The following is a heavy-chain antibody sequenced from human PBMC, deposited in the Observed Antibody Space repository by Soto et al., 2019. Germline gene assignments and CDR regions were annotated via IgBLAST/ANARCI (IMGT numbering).Heavy chain of an antibody. Sequence: EVQLVESGGGLVQPGGSLRLSCAASGFTFSSYWMHWVRQAPGKGLVWVSLIKSDGSTKYADSVKGRFTISRDNAKNTLYLQMNSLRVEDTSVYYGAGDHVPEYWGQGTLVTVSS. V-gene: IGHV3-74*03. J-gene: IGHJ4*02. CDR2: IKSDGST. CDR3: AGDHVPEY. CDR1: GFTFSSYW.